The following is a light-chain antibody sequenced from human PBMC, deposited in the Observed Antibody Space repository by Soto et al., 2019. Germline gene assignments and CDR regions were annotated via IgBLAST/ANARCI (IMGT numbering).Light chain of an antibody. CDR2: AAS. V-gene: IGKV1-27*01. J-gene: IGKJ1*01. CDR3: QKYNSAPRT. CDR1: QGISNY. Sequence: DIQMTQSPSSLSASVGDRVTITCRASQGISNYVAWYQQKPGKVPKLLIYAASTLQSGVPSRFSGSGSGTDFPLTISSLQPEDVATYYCQKYNSAPRTFGQGTQVEIK.